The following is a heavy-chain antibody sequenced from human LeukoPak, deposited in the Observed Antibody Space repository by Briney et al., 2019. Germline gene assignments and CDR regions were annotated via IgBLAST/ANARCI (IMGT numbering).Heavy chain of an antibody. J-gene: IGHJ4*02. Sequence: KPSETLSLTCTVSGGSISSYYWSWIRQPPGKGLEWIGYIYYSGSTNYNPSLKSRVTISVDTSKNQFSLKLSSVTAADTAVYYCARDGYYYDSSGYYGVLAYWGQGTLVTVSS. CDR1: GGSISSYY. V-gene: IGHV4-59*01. CDR3: ARDGYYYDSSGYYGVLAY. CDR2: IYYSGST. D-gene: IGHD3-22*01.